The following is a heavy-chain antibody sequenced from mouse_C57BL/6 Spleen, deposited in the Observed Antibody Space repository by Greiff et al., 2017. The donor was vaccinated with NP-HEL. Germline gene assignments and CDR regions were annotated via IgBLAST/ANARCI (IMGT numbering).Heavy chain of an antibody. CDR3: ARRGFSTFDY. D-gene: IGHD2-1*01. V-gene: IGHV1-85*01. CDR1: GYTFTSYD. J-gene: IGHJ2*01. CDR2: IYPRDGST. Sequence: QVHVKQSGPELVKPGASVKLSCKASGYTFTSYDINWVKQRPGQGLEWIGWIYPRDGSTKYNEKFKGKATLTVDTSSSTAYMELHSLTSEDSAVYFCARRGFSTFDYWGQGTTLTVSS.